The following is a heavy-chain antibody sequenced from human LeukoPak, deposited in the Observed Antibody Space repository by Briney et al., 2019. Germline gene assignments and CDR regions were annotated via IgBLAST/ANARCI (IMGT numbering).Heavy chain of an antibody. CDR2: IWYDGSNK. Sequence: GGSLRLSCAASGFTFSSYGMHWVRQAPGKGLEWVAVIWYDGSNKYYADSVKGRFTISRDNSKNTLYLQMNSLRAEDTAVYYYARAQFGVLDAFDIWGQGTMVTVSS. V-gene: IGHV3-33*01. J-gene: IGHJ3*02. D-gene: IGHD3-10*01. CDR1: GFTFSSYG. CDR3: ARAQFGVLDAFDI.